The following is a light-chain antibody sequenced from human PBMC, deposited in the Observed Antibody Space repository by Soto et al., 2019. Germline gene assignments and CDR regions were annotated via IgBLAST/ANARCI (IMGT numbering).Light chain of an antibody. CDR2: GPS. CDR1: QSISNNF. CDR3: QQYDSCFPWT. Sequence: EIPLTQSPATLSLSIGERATLSCRASQSISNNFLAWYQHRTGQAPRLLMYGPSTTATAIPDRFCGSGSCTNVTLTIISIEPEDFAVYYCQQYDSCFPWTFGQGTKVDI. V-gene: IGKV3-20*01. J-gene: IGKJ1*01.